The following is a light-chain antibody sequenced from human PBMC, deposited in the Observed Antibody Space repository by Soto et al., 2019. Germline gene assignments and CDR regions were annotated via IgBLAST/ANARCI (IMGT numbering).Light chain of an antibody. J-gene: IGKJ3*01. Sequence: DIQMTQSQSSLSASVGDRVTITCRASQSIRSYLNWYQQKPAKAPELLIYEATSLQSGVPSRFSGSGSGTDFTLTISSLQPEDFATYYCQQSYTTPFTFGPGTKVDIK. CDR1: QSIRSY. CDR2: EAT. CDR3: QQSYTTPFT. V-gene: IGKV1-39*01.